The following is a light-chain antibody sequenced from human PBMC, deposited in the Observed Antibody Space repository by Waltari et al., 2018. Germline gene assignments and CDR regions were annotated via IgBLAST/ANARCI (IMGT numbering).Light chain of an antibody. J-gene: IGLJ2*01. Sequence: QSVLTQPPSASGTPGPRVTIPCSGSTSNIGSNAVNWYQQLPGTAPNLLIYNKHQRPSGVPDRFSGSKSGTSASLAISGLQSEDEADYYCAAWDGSLDGVVFGGGTMLTVL. CDR1: TSNIGSNA. CDR3: AAWDGSLDGVV. V-gene: IGLV1-44*01. CDR2: NKH.